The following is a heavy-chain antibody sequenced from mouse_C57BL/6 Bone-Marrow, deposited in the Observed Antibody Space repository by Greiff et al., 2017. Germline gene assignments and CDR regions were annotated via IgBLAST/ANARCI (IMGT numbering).Heavy chain of an antibody. CDR2: IYPGDGDT. CDR1: GYAFSSYW. D-gene: IGHD2-4*01. V-gene: IGHV1-80*01. Sequence: VQVVESGAELVKPGASVKISCKASGYAFSSYWMNWVKQRPGKGLEWIGQIYPGDGDTNYNGKFKGKATLTADKSSSTAYMQLSSLTSEDSAVYFCARGGLRRDWYFDVWGTGTTVTVSS. CDR3: ARGGLRRDWYFDV. J-gene: IGHJ1*03.